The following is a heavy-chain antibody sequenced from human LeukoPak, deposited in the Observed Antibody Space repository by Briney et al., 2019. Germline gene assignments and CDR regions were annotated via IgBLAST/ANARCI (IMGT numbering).Heavy chain of an antibody. J-gene: IGHJ4*02. V-gene: IGHV3-7*01. CDR2: IKQDGSEK. Sequence: GGSLRLSCAASGFTFSSYWTSWVRQAPGKGLEWVANIKQDGSEKYYVDSVKGRFTISRDNAKNSLYLQMNSLRAEDTAVYYCARDGRYYYDSSGYYYWGQGTLVTVSS. D-gene: IGHD3-22*01. CDR3: ARDGRYYYDSSGYYY. CDR1: GFTFSSYW.